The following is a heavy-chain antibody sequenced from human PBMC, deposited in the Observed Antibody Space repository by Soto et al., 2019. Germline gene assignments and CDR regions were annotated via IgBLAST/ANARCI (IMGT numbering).Heavy chain of an antibody. CDR2: ITGDDGST. CDR3: AKCDFHLWFGEAIFDP. Sequence: EVQLLESGGGSVQPGGSLNVSCAAAGFTFSNYAMSWVRQAPGKGLQWVSSITGDDGSTYYTDSVEGRFTISRDNSKNTLYLQINSLRAEDTAIYFCAKCDFHLWFGEAIFDPGGQGTLVTVSS. J-gene: IGHJ5*02. CDR1: GFTFSNYA. D-gene: IGHD3-10*01. V-gene: IGHV3-23*01.